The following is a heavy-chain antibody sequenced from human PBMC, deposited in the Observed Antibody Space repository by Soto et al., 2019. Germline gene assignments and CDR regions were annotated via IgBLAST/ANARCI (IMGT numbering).Heavy chain of an antibody. V-gene: IGHV4-39*01. CDR3: ARRYGWLYFDY. CDR2: IFYSGST. CDR1: GGSVSSGSYY. Sequence: PSETLSLTCTVSGGSVSSGSYYWSWIRQPPGKGLEWIGTIFYSGSTYYNPSLKSRVTISVDTSKNQFSLKLTSVTAVDTALYYCARRYGWLYFDYWGQGSLVTV. D-gene: IGHD6-19*01. J-gene: IGHJ4*02.